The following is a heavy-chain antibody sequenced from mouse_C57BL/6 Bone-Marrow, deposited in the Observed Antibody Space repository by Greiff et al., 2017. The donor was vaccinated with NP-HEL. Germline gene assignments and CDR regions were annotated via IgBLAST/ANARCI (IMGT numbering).Heavy chain of an antibody. CDR3: ALLDY. Sequence: VQLQQSGPELVKPGASVKISCKASGYSFTGYYMNWVKQSPEKSLEWIGEINPSTGGTTYNQKFKAKATLTVDKSSSTAYMQLKSLTSEDSAVYCCALLDYWGQGTTLTVSS. V-gene: IGHV1-42*01. J-gene: IGHJ2*01. CDR1: GYSFTGYY. CDR2: INPSTGGT.